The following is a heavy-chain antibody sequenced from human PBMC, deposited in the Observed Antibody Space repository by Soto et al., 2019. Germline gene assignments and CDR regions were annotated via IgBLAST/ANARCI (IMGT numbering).Heavy chain of an antibody. V-gene: IGHV4-31*03. CDR3: AINYDFWSGSSRFDP. J-gene: IGHJ5*02. CDR1: GGAISSGGYY. CDR2: IYYSGST. D-gene: IGHD3-3*01. Sequence: SETLSLTCTVSGGAISSGGYYWSWIRQHPGKVLEWIVYIYYSGSTYYNPSLKSRVTISLDTSNNQFSLKLSSVTSSYTSVYYCAINYDFWSGSSRFDPWGQGTLVTVSS.